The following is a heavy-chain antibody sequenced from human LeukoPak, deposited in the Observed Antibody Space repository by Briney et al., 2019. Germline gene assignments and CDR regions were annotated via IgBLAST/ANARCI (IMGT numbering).Heavy chain of an antibody. J-gene: IGHJ4*02. CDR3: ARDRYYGSGRYNYFDF. V-gene: IGHV3-30-3*01. Sequence: GGSLRLSCAASGFTFRRYTMHWVRQAPGKGLEWVAVISNDGNNKDYADSVKGRFTTSRDNSKNTLYLQVNSLRAEDTAVYYCARDRYYGSGRYNYFDFWGQGPLVTVSS. CDR2: ISNDGNNK. D-gene: IGHD3-10*01. CDR1: GFTFRRYT.